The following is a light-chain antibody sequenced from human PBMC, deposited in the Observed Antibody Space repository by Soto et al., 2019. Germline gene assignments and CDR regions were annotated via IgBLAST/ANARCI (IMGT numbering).Light chain of an antibody. CDR1: HSISNY. J-gene: IGKJ1*01. CDR2: KAS. CDR3: QQYNSYSWT. Sequence: DIQMTQSPSTLSASVGDRVTIACRASHSISNYLAWYQQKPGKAPKLLIYKASSLESGVPSRFSGSGSGTEFTLTISSLQPDDFATYYCQQYNSYSWTFGQGTKVDIK. V-gene: IGKV1-5*03.